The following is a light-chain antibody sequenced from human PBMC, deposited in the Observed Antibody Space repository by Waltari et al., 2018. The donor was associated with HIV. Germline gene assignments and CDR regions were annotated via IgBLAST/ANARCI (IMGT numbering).Light chain of an antibody. Sequence: QSALTQPASVSGSPGQSITISCTGTSRDVGHYNYVSWYQQHPDKAPNLIIYDFTTPPAGISDRFSGSKSGNAASLTISGLQNDDESDYFCSSYTGSSTLGVFGTGTRVTVL. CDR3: SSYTGSSTLGV. CDR2: DFT. V-gene: IGLV2-14*01. J-gene: IGLJ1*01. CDR1: SRDVGHYNY.